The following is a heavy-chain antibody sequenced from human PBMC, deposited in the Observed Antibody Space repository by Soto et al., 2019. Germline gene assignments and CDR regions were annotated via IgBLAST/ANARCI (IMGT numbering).Heavy chain of an antibody. D-gene: IGHD3-3*01. CDR2: IYYTGST. Sequence: PSETLSLTCTVSGGSITGYYWSWIRQPPGKGLEWIGYIYYTGSTNYNPSLKSRVTISVDTPENQFSLKLSSVTAADTAVYYCARAFTYDLWSASLEGLDFWGLGTTVTVSS. V-gene: IGHV4-59*01. CDR1: GGSITGYY. J-gene: IGHJ6*02. CDR3: ARAFTYDLWSASLEGLDF.